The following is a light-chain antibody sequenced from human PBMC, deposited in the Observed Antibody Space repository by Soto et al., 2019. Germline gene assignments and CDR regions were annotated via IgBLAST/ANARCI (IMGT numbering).Light chain of an antibody. CDR1: SSDVGGYNS. CDR2: EVS. Sequence: QSVLTQPPSASGSPGQSVTISCTGTSSDVGGYNSVSWYQQHPGKAPKLMIYEVSKRPSGVPDRFSGSKSGNTASLTVSGLQAEDEADYYCSSYAGSNNLDFGTGNKVSVL. J-gene: IGLJ1*01. V-gene: IGLV2-8*01. CDR3: SSYAGSNNLD.